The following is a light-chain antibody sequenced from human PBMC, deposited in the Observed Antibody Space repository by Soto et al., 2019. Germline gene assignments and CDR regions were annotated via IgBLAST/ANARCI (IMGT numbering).Light chain of an antibody. CDR3: QNYESAPIT. CDR1: QGISNY. CDR2: AAS. Sequence: DIQMTQSPSSLSASVGNRVSITCRASQGISNYLAWYQQKPGKVPKVLIYAASTLQPGVPSRFSGSGSGTDFTLTINSLQPDDIATYYCQNYESAPITFGQGTRLEIK. J-gene: IGKJ5*01. V-gene: IGKV1-27*01.